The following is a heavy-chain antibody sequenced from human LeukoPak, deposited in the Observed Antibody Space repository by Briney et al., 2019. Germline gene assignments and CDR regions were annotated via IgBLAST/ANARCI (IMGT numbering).Heavy chain of an antibody. CDR1: GFTFSSYG. V-gene: IGHV3-30*02. D-gene: IGHD5-18*01. CDR2: IRYDGSNK. CDR3: AKDISAMVTLNWFDP. J-gene: IGHJ5*02. Sequence: GGSLRLSCAASGFTFSSYGMHWVRQAPGKGLEWVAFIRYDGSNKYYADSVKGRFTISRDNSKNTLYLQMNSLRAEDTAVYYCAKDISAMVTLNWFDPWGQGTLVTVSS.